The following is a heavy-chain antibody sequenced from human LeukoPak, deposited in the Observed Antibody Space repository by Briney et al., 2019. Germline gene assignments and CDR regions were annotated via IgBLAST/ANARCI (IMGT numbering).Heavy chain of an antibody. V-gene: IGHV4-34*01. J-gene: IGHJ4*02. CDR2: INHSGST. Sequence: SETLSLTCAVYGGSLSGYYWSWIRQPPGKGLEWIGEINHSGSTNYNPSLKSRVTISVDTSKNQFSLKLSSVTAADTAVYYCASGNWGSDYWGQGTLVTVSS. D-gene: IGHD7-27*01. CDR1: GGSLSGYY. CDR3: ASGNWGSDY.